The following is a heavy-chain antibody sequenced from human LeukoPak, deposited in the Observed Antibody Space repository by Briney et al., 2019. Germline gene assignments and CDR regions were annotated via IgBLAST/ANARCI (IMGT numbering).Heavy chain of an antibody. D-gene: IGHD6-13*01. J-gene: IGHJ4*02. CDR2: ISYDGSNK. V-gene: IGHV3-30-3*01. CDR1: GFTFNNAW. CDR3: ARDAAAEFDY. Sequence: PGGSLRLSCVASGFTFNNAWVNWVRQAPGKGLEWVAVISYDGSNKYYADSVKGRFTISRDNSKNTLYLQMNSLRAEDTAVYYCARDAAAEFDYWGQGTLVTVSS.